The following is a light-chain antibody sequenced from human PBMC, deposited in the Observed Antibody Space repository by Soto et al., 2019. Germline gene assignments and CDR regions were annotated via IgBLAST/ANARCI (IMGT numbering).Light chain of an antibody. V-gene: IGLV2-14*01. CDR3: SSYTSGSTPYV. J-gene: IGLJ1*01. CDR1: SSDIGAYDY. Sequence: QSALTQPASLSGSPGQSITISCTGTSSDIGAYDYVSWFQQHPGKAPKLMISEVNNRPSGVSNRFSGSKSGNTASLTISGLQAEDEADYYCSSYTSGSTPYVFGTGTKLTVL. CDR2: EVN.